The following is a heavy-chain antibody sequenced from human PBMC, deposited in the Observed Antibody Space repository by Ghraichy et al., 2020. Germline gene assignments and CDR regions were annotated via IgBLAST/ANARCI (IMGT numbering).Heavy chain of an antibody. CDR3: VKEWNSVGYGACFDY. CDR1: GFTFRNYG. J-gene: IGHJ4*02. Sequence: GGSLRLSCAASGFTFRNYGMQWVRQPPGKGLEWVAVVSNDGGLKFYADSVKGRFTISRDNSKNTLSLHLTSLRDEDTAVYYCVKEWNSVGYGACFDYWGQGALVTVSS. V-gene: IGHV3-30*18. CDR2: VSNDGGLK. D-gene: IGHD1-26*01.